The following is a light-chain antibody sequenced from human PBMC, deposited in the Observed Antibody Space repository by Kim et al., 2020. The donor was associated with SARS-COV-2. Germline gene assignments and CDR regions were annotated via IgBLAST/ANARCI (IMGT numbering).Light chain of an antibody. CDR2: QDS. V-gene: IGLV3-1*01. CDR3: QAWDSSTYV. J-gene: IGLJ1*01. Sequence: SYELTQPPSVSVSPGQTASITCSGDKLGDKYASWYQQKPGQSPVVVMYQDSKRPSGIPERFSGSNSGNTATLTISGTQAMDEADYYFQAWDSSTYVFGTGTKVTVL. CDR1: KLGDKY.